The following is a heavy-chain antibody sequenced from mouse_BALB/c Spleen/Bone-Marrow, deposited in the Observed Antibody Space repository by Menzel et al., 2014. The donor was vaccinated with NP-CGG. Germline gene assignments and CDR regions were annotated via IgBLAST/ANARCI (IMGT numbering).Heavy chain of an antibody. D-gene: IGHD3-3*01. V-gene: IGHV4-1*02. CDR1: GLDFSRYW. CDR2: INPDSRTI. CDR3: ARRDYYYGMDY. Sequence: EVKLLESGGGLVQPGGSLKLSCAASGLDFSRYWMSWVRQAPGKVLEWIGEINPDSRTINSTPSLKDKFIISRDKGKNTLYLEMSKVRSEDTALYYCARRDYYYGMDYWGQGTSVTVSS. J-gene: IGHJ4*01.